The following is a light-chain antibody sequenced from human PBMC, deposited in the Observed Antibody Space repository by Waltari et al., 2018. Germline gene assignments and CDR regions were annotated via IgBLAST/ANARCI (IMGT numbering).Light chain of an antibody. CDR1: NSDVGGYDY. CDR3: SSYTTTTTRV. Sequence: QSALTQPASVSGSPGQSITISCPGTNSDVGGYDYVSWYQQHPGRAPKLIIYDVINRPSGVSNRFSGSKSGNTASLTISGLQAEDEADYYCSSYTTTTTRVFGSGTKVTVL. V-gene: IGLV2-14*03. J-gene: IGLJ1*01. CDR2: DVI.